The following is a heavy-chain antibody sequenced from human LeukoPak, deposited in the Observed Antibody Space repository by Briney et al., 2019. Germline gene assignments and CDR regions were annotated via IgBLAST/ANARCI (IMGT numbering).Heavy chain of an antibody. CDR1: GGSISSGGYY. V-gene: IGHV4-31*03. CDR3: ARVVAGPANCTNGVCFMSDWFDP. D-gene: IGHD2-8*01. CDR2: IYYSGST. J-gene: IGHJ5*02. Sequence: SQTLSLTCTVSGGSISSGGYYWSWIRQHPGKGLEWIGYIYYSGSTYYNPSLKSRVTISVDTSKNQFSLKLSSVTAADTAVYYCARVVAGPANCTNGVCFMSDWFDPWGQGTLVAVSS.